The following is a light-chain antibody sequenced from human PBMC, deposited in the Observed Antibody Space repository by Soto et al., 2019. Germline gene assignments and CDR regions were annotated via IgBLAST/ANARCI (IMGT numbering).Light chain of an antibody. V-gene: IGKV1-17*01. CDR1: QGIGKD. CDR2: AAS. CDR3: LQHNSYPRT. J-gene: IGKJ1*01. Sequence: DIQMTQSPSSLSASVGDRVTITCRASQGIGKDLGWYQQRPGKAPNRLIYAASTLQSGVPSRFSGSGSGTEFTLTISSLQPEDFTTYYCLQHNSYPRTFDQGTKVEIK.